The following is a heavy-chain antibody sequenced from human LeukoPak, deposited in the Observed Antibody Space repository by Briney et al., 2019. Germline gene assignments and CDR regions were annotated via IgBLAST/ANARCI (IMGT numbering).Heavy chain of an antibody. CDR3: AHNGDDSSRNWFDT. CDR1: GFSLSTSGVA. D-gene: IGHD6-13*01. CDR2: MYWDDDK. V-gene: IGHV2-5*02. J-gene: IGHJ5*02. Sequence: ESGPTLVKPTQTLRLTCTFSGFSLSTSGVAVGWIRQPPGKALEWLPLMYWDDDKRYSPSLKSRLTVTKDTSKNQVVLTMTNMDPVDTATYYCAHNGDDSSRNWFDTWGQGILVTVSS.